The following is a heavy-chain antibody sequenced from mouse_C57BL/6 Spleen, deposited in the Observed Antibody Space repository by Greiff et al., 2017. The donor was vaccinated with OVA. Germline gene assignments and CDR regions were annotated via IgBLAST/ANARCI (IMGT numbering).Heavy chain of an antibody. CDR3: ARGGFPAWFAY. CDR2: ILPGSGST. CDR1: GYTFTGYW. Sequence: VQLQQSGAELMKPGASVKLSCKATGYTFTGYWIEWVKQGPGHGLEWVGEILPGSGSTNYNEKFKGKAYFTADTSANTAYMQRSSLTTEDSAIYYCARGGFPAWFAYWGQGTLVTVSA. J-gene: IGHJ3*01. D-gene: IGHD3-1*01. V-gene: IGHV1-9*01.